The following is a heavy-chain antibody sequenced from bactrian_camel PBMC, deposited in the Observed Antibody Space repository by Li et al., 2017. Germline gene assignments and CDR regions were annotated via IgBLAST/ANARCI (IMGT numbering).Heavy chain of an antibody. CDR1: GFTFSNYD. D-gene: IGHD2*01. Sequence: VQLVESGGGLVQPGGSLRLSCAASGFTFSNYDMSWVRQAPGKGLEWVSSINSGSATNYGDSVKGRFTISRDNARNTLYPQMNSLKTEDTAVYYCATERWFSTWGQGTQVTVS. CDR3: ATERWFST. V-gene: IGHV3S40*01. CDR2: INSGSAT. J-gene: IGHJ6*01.